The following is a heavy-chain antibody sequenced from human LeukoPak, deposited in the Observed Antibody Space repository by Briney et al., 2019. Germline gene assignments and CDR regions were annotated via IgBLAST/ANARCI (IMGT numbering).Heavy chain of an antibody. Sequence: GGPLRLSCAASGFTFSRYGMHWVRQAPGKGPEWVSAISDSGGSIHYADSVKGRFTISRDNSKNTLHLQMKSLRAEDTAVYYCVKNMESYGDSSTDSWGQGTLVTVSS. CDR3: VKNMESYGDSSTDS. D-gene: IGHD4-17*01. CDR1: GFTFSRYG. V-gene: IGHV3-23*01. CDR2: ISDSGGSI. J-gene: IGHJ4*02.